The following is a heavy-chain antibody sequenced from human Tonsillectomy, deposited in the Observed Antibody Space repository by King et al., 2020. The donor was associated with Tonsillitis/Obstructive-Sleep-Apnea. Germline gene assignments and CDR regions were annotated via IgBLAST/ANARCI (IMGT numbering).Heavy chain of an antibody. Sequence: VQLVESGGGVVQPGRSLRLSCATSGFTFSIYGMHWVRQAPGKGLEWVAVIWYDGSNKYYADSVKGRFTISRDNSKNTLYLQMNSLRAEDTAGYYCARKGYSSGWYYFDYWGQGTLVTVSS. J-gene: IGHJ4*02. CDR2: IWYDGSNK. CDR3: ARKGYSSGWYYFDY. CDR1: GFTFSIYG. V-gene: IGHV3-33*01. D-gene: IGHD6-19*01.